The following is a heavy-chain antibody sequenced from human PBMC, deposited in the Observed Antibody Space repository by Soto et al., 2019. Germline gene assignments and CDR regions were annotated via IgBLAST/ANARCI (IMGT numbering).Heavy chain of an antibody. D-gene: IGHD1-26*01. V-gene: IGHV3-64*01. CDR2: ISSNGGST. CDR3: AREEGLLNWFDP. Sequence: GGSLRLACAASGFTFSSYAMHWVRQAPGKGLEYVSAISSNGGSTYYANSVKGRFTISRDNAKNSLYLQMNSLRAEDTAVYYCAREEGLLNWFDPWGQRTLVTVSS. J-gene: IGHJ5*02. CDR1: GFTFSSYA.